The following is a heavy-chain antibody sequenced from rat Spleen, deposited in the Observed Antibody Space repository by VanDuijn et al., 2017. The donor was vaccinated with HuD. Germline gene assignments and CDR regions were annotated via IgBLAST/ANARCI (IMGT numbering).Heavy chain of an antibody. J-gene: IGHJ3*01. D-gene: IGHD1-9*01. CDR1: GFSLASFH. Sequence: QVQLKESGPGLVQPSQTLSLTCTVSGFSLASFHVSWVRQPPGKGLEWMGVIWTGGSTDYNSALKSRLSISRDTSKSQVFLKIYSLQTEDTAIYFCTREGHTMDRATYWFAYWGQGTLVTVSS. V-gene: IGHV2-43*01. CDR2: IWTGGST. CDR3: TREGHTMDRATYWFAY.